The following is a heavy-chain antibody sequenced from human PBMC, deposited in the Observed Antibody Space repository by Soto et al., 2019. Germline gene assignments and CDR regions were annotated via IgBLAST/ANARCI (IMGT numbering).Heavy chain of an antibody. CDR2: FDPEDGET. J-gene: IGHJ4*02. Sequence: GASVKVSCKVSGYTLTELSMHWVRQAPGKGLEWMGGFDPEDGETIYAQKFQGRVTMTEDTSTDTAYMELSSLRSEDTAVYYCAIRSSMDGGLTGYQIWGQGTLVTVSS. CDR3: AIRSSMDGGLTGYQI. V-gene: IGHV1-24*01. D-gene: IGHD3-9*01. CDR1: GYTLTELS.